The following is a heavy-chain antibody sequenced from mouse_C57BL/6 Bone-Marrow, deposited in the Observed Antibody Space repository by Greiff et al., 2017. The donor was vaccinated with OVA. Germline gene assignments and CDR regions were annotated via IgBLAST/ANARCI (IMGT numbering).Heavy chain of an antibody. CDR1: GYSFTSYY. J-gene: IGHJ2*01. D-gene: IGHD4-1*01. CDR3: ARGALTGTPFDY. CDR2: IYPGSGNT. Sequence: VQLQQSGPELVKPGASVKISCKASGYSFTSYYIHWVKQRPGQGLEWIGWIYPGSGNTKYNEKFKGKATLTADTSSSTAYMQLSSLTSEDSAVYYCARGALTGTPFDYWGQGTTLTVSS. V-gene: IGHV1-66*01.